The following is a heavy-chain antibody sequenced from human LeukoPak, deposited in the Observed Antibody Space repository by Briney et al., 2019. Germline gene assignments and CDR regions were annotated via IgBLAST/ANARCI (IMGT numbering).Heavy chain of an antibody. CDR2: IKSKTDGGTI. V-gene: IGHV3-15*07. CDR1: GFTFSNAW. Sequence: GGSLRLSCAASGFTFSNAWMNWVRQAPGKGLEWVGRIKSKTDGGTIDYAAPVKGRFALSRDDSKNTLYLHMSSLQTEDTAVYYCATDFYDTTWGQGTLVTVSS. J-gene: IGHJ5*02. CDR3: ATDFYDTT. D-gene: IGHD3-22*01.